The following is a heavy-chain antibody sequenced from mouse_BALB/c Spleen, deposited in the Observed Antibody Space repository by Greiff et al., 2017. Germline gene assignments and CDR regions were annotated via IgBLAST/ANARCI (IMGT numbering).Heavy chain of an antibody. Sequence: EVMLVESGGGLVQPGGYLNLSCAASGFDFSRYWMSWARQAPGKGQEWIGEINPGSSTINYTPSLKDKFIISRDNAKNTLYLQMSKVRSEDTALYYCARLSHRYGDAMDYWGQGTSVTVSS. D-gene: IGHD2-14*01. V-gene: IGHV4-2*02. CDR1: GFDFSRYW. CDR2: INPGSSTI. J-gene: IGHJ4*01. CDR3: ARLSHRYGDAMDY.